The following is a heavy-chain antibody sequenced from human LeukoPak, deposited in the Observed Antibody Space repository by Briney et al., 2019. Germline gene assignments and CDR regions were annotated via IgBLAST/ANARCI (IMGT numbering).Heavy chain of an antibody. V-gene: IGHV3-15*07. CDR1: GLTLSNVW. CDR2: IRSQTAGGTT. Sequence: PGGSLRLSCAVSGLTLSNVWMNWVRQAPGKGLEWVGRIRSQTAGGTTDFAAPVKGRFSISRDDSKNSLYLQMNSLTSEDTAVYYCALGSAQYYEYWGQGTLVTVSS. CDR3: ALGSAQYYEY. D-gene: IGHD2-15*01. J-gene: IGHJ1*01.